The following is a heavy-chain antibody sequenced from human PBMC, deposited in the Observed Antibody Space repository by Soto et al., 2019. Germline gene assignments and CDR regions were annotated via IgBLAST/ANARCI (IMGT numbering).Heavy chain of an antibody. CDR3: ARDRGYGWLWGMDV. CDR1: GYTFTSYG. V-gene: IGHV1-18*01. D-gene: IGHD6-19*01. Sequence: AAVKVSCKASGYTFTSYGINWVRQAPGQGLEWMGWISAYNGNTNYAQKLQGRVTMTTDTSTSTAYMELRSLRSDDTAVYYCARDRGYGWLWGMDVWGQGTTVTVSS. J-gene: IGHJ6*02. CDR2: ISAYNGNT.